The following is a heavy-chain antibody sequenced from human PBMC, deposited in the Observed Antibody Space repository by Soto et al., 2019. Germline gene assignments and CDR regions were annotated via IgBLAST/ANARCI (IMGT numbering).Heavy chain of an antibody. Sequence: GGSLRLSCAASGFTFSSYSMNWVRQAPGKGLEWVSSISSSSNYIYYADSVKGRFTISRDNAKNSLYLQMNSLRAEDTAVYYCARDLVPEAGGVPADHWFDPWGQGTLVTVSS. CDR1: GFTFSSYS. D-gene: IGHD2-2*01. CDR3: ARDLVPEAGGVPADHWFDP. CDR2: ISSSSNYI. V-gene: IGHV3-21*01. J-gene: IGHJ5*02.